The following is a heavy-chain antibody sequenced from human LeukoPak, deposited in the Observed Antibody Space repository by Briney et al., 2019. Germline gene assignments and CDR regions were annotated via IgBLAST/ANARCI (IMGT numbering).Heavy chain of an antibody. J-gene: IGHJ4*02. CDR3: PREAIVGDRLIPH. D-gene: IGHD1-26*01. CDR1: GFTFSSYW. Sequence: GGSLRLSCAASGFTFSSYWMSWVRQAAGKGLEWVANIKQDGSEKYYVDAVKGRFTISRDNAKNSLYLQMNSLRAEEPGVYCLPREAIVGDRLIPHWGQGTLVTVSS. V-gene: IGHV3-7*01. CDR2: IKQDGSEK.